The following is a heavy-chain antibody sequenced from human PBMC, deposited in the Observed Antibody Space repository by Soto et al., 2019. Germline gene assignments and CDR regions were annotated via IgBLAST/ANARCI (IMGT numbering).Heavy chain of an antibody. CDR1: GGSISSYY. Sequence: ETLSLTCTVSGGSISSYYWSWIRQPPGKGLEWIGYIYYSGSTNYNPSLKSRVTISVDTSKNQFSLKLSSVTAADTAVYYCARGISGYYELFLDSYYYYGMDVWGQGTTVTVSS. J-gene: IGHJ6*02. CDR2: IYYSGST. V-gene: IGHV4-59*01. D-gene: IGHD3-22*01. CDR3: ARGISGYYELFLDSYYYYGMDV.